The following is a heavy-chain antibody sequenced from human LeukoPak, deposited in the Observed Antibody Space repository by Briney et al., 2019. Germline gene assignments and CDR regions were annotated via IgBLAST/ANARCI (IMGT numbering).Heavy chain of an antibody. CDR3: ARFGCSSTSCYSLPFDY. CDR2: ISAYNGNT. D-gene: IGHD2-2*02. J-gene: IGHJ4*02. CDR1: GYTFTSYG. V-gene: IGHV1-18*01. Sequence: ASVKVSCKASGYTFTSYGISWVRQAPGQGLEWRGWISAYNGNTNYAQKLQGRVTMTTDTSTSTAYMELRSLRSDDTAVFYCARFGCSSTSCYSLPFDYWGQGTLVTVSS.